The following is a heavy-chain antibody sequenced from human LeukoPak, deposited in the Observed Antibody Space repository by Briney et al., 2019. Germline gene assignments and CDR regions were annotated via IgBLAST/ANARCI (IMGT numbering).Heavy chain of an antibody. J-gene: IGHJ4*02. CDR3: AREQSGYSLMGPKWYYFDY. CDR1: GFTFSSYG. Sequence: PGGSLRLSCAASGFTFSSYGMNWVRQAPGKGLEWVSYISSSSSTIYYADSVKGRFTISRDNAKNSLYLQMNSLRAEDTAVYYCAREQSGYSLMGPKWYYFDYWGQGTLVTVSS. V-gene: IGHV3-48*04. CDR2: ISSSSSTI. D-gene: IGHD5-18*01.